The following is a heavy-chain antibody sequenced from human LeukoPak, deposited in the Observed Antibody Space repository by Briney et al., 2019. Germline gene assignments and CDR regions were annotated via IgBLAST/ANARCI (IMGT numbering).Heavy chain of an antibody. V-gene: IGHV1-18*01. J-gene: IGHJ5*02. D-gene: IGHD3-3*01. CDR1: GYTFTNYA. CDR3: ARGLEWLTRRHTWFDP. Sequence: ASVKVSCKASGYTFTNYAFTWVRQAPGQGLEWMGWISAYNGSTNYAQKLQGRVTMTTDTSTSTAYMELRSLRSDDTAVYYCARGLEWLTRRHTWFDPWGQGTLVTVSS. CDR2: ISAYNGST.